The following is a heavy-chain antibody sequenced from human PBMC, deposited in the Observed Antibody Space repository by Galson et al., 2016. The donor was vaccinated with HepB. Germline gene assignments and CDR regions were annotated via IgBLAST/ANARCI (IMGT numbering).Heavy chain of an antibody. CDR1: GFILSDYS. CDR2: VGGTGYNT. Sequence: SLRLSCVASGFILSDYSMSWVRQAPGRGLQWVSAVGGTGYNTYYADSVTGRFTISRDNSKNTVYLQMNSLRAEDTAVYYCAGYCRGGSCSGHGSFDYWSQGTLVTVSS. V-gene: IGHV3-23*01. J-gene: IGHJ4*02. D-gene: IGHD2-15*01. CDR3: AGYCRGGSCSGHGSFDY.